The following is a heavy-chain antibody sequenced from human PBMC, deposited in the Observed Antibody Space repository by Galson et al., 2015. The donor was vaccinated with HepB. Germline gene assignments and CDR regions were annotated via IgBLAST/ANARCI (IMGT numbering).Heavy chain of an antibody. Sequence: SLRLSCAASGFTFSSYSMNWVRQAPGKGLEWVSYIGSSSSTIYYADSVKGRFTISRDNAKNSLYLQMKSLRDEDTAVYYCARDPAVFDHWGQGTLVTVSS. CDR2: IGSSSSTI. J-gene: IGHJ4*02. D-gene: IGHD2-2*01. CDR1: GFTFSSYS. V-gene: IGHV3-48*02. CDR3: ARDPAVFDH.